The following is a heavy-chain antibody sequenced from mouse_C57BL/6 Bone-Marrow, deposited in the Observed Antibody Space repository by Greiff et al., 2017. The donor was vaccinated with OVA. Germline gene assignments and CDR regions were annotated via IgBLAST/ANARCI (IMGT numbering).Heavy chain of an antibody. CDR3: ASGLFAD. J-gene: IGHJ3*01. Sequence: QVQLQQPGTELVKPGASVKLSCQASGYTFTSYWMHWVKQRPGQGLEWIGNINPSNGGTNYNEKFKSKAPLTVDQSSSTAYMQLSSVTAEEAAVYYCASGLFADWGKGTLGTVSA. CDR1: GYTFTSYW. CDR2: INPSNGGT. V-gene: IGHV1-53*01.